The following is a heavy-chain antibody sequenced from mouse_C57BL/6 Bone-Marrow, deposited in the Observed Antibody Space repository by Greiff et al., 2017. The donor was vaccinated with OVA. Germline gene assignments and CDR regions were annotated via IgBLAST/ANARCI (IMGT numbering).Heavy chain of an antibody. CDR1: GFPITSGYY. J-gene: IGHJ1*03. CDR3: AGVNYGNYWYFDV. CDR2: ITHSGET. V-gene: IGHV12-3*01. D-gene: IGHD2-1*01. Sequence: VQLVESGPGLVQPSQSLFLTCSITGFPITSGYYWIWIRQSPGKPLEWMGYITHSGETFYNPSLQSPISITRETSKNQFFLQLNSVTTEDTAMYYCAGVNYGNYWYFDVWGTGTTVTVSS.